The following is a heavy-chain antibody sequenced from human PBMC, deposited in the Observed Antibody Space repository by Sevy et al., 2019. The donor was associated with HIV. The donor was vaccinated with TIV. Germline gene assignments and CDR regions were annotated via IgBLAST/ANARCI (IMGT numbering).Heavy chain of an antibody. D-gene: IGHD6-19*01. J-gene: IGHJ1*01. CDR1: GFTFSSYA. CDR3: ARDRRGRLVGRDAGYFQH. Sequence: GGSLRLSCAASGFTFSSYAMHWVRQAPGKGLEWVAVISYDGSNKYYADSVKGRFTITRDNSKNTLYLQMNSLRAEDTAMYYCARDRRGRLVGRDAGYFQHWGQGTLVTVSS. CDR2: ISYDGSNK. V-gene: IGHV3-30-3*01.